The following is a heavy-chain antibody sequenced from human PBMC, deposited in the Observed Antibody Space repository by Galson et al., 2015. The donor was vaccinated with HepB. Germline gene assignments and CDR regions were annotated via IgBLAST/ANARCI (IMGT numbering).Heavy chain of an antibody. J-gene: IGHJ5*02. V-gene: IGHV1-18*01. D-gene: IGHD1-7*01. Sequence: SVKVSCKASGYTFTSYGISWVRQAPGQGLEWMGWISAYNGNTNYAQKLQGRVTMTTDTSTSTAYMELRSLRSDDTAVYYCARVILGITGTTWFDPWGQGTLVTVSS. CDR1: GYTFTSYG. CDR3: ARVILGITGTTWFDP. CDR2: ISAYNGNT.